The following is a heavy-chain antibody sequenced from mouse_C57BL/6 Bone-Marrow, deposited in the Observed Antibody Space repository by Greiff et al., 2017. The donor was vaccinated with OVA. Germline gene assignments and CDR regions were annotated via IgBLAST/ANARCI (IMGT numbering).Heavy chain of an antibody. V-gene: IGHV1-82*01. CDR3: ATSDYYGSPSCWYFDV. CDR2: IYPGDGDT. J-gene: IGHJ1*03. CDR1: GYAFSSSW. D-gene: IGHD1-1*01. Sequence: QVQLKESGPELVKPGASVKISCKASGYAFSSSWMNWVKQRPGKGLEWIGRIYPGDGDTNYNGKFKGKATLTADKSSRTAYMQLSSLTSEDSAVYFCATSDYYGSPSCWYFDVWGTGTTVTVSS.